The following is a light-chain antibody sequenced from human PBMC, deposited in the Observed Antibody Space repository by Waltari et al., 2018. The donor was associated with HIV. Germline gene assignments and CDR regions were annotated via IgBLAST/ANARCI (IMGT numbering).Light chain of an antibody. CDR1: NSNIGAGYD. V-gene: IGLV1-40*01. J-gene: IGLJ3*02. CDR2: GDT. CDR3: QSYDSSLSGLWV. Sequence: SVLTQPPSVSGAPGQWVSISCTGNNSNIGAGYDVHWYRHSPGTAPKLVLYGDTVRPSGGPDRFSGSRCGNSVTLDIAGLRAEDEADYFCQSYDSSLSGLWVFGAGTKLTVL.